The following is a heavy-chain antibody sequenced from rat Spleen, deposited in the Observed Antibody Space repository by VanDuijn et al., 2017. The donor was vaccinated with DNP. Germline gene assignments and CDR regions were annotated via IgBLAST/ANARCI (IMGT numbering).Heavy chain of an antibody. V-gene: IGHV5-22*01. D-gene: IGHD1-5*01. CDR2: IGSAAYAP. CDR3: ARAGAYRYNSYFDY. J-gene: IGHJ2*01. CDR1: GFTFSAYY. Sequence: EVQLVESGGGLVQPGRSLKLSCAASGFTFSAYYMAWVRQAPAKGLEWVAYIGSAAYAPYYGDSVKGRFTISRDNAKSTLYLQMNSLRSEDMATYYCARAGAYRYNSYFDYWGQGVMVTVSS.